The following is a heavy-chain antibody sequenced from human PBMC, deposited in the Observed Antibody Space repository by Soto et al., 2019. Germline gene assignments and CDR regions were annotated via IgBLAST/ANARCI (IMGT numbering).Heavy chain of an antibody. CDR3: ARGMYTSSSGRYYMDV. V-gene: IGHV3-74*01. CDR2: IISDGSST. J-gene: IGHJ6*03. Sequence: PGGSLRLSCEASGFTFSIYWMHWVRQAPGKGLVWVSRIISDGSSTSYADSVKGRFTISRDNAKNTLYLQMNSLRSEDTALYYCARGMYTSSSGRYYMDVWGKGTPVTVSS. D-gene: IGHD6-6*01. CDR1: GFTFSIYW.